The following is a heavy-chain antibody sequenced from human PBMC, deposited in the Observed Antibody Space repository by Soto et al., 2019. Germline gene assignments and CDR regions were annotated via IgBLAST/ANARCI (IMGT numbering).Heavy chain of an antibody. CDR3: ARAMSSAAGLYFDY. CDR1: GASISAYD. CDR2: VHATDGT. D-gene: IGHD6-13*01. J-gene: IGHJ4*02. V-gene: IGHV4-4*07. Sequence: SETLSLTCTVSGASISAYDWSWIRQPAGKGMEWVGRVHATDGTKYNPSLKSRVTMSIDTSKHQFSLNLDSLTAADTDVYYCARAMSSAAGLYFDYWGQGILVTVSS.